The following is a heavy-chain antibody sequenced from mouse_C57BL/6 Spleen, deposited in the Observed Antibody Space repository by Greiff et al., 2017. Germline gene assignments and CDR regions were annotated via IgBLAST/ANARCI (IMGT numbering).Heavy chain of an antibody. CDR3: ARGGSSPWWYFDV. J-gene: IGHJ1*03. CDR2: IDPSDSET. V-gene: IGHV1-52*01. Sequence: QVQLKQPGAELVRPGSSVKLSCKASGYTFTSYWMHWVKQRPIQGLEWIGNIDPSDSETHYNQKFKDKATLTVDKSSSTAYMQLSSLTSEDSAVYYCARGGSSPWWYFDVWGTGTTVTVSS. D-gene: IGHD1-1*01. CDR1: GYTFTSYW.